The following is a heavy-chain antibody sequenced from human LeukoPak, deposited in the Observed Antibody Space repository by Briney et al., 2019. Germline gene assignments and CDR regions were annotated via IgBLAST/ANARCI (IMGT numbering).Heavy chain of an antibody. J-gene: IGHJ4*02. D-gene: IGHD1-26*01. V-gene: IGHV3-21*01. Sequence: GGSLRLSCTVSGITFRTSSFNWVRQVPGKGLEWVSSISSSGTYMYYSDSVEGRFTISRDNAKNSVFLQMDSLRAEDTAVYFCARELGNADTYGNVPLGHWGQGTLVIVSS. CDR1: GITFRTSS. CDR3: ARELGNADTYGNVPLGH. CDR2: ISSSGTYM.